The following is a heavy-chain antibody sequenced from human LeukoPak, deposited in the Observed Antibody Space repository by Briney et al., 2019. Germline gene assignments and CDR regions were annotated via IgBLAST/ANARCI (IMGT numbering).Heavy chain of an antibody. J-gene: IGHJ4*02. V-gene: IGHV4-59*01. CDR1: GASISSFY. D-gene: IGHD1-1*01. Sequence: SETLSLTCTVSGASISSFYWSWIRQSPEKGLEWIGYISYSGSTNYNPSLKSRVTISVDTSKNQFSLKLNSVTAADTAVYYCAREPTYNGYFEYWGQGTLVTVSS. CDR3: AREPTYNGYFEY. CDR2: ISYSGST.